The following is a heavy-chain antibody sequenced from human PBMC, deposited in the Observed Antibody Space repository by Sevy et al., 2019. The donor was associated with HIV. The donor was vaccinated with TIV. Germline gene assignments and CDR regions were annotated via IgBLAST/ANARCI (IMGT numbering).Heavy chain of an antibody. CDR3: AKMEGQLVSEYYFDY. V-gene: IGHV3-23*01. CDR2: LFGGGHGA. CDR1: GFTFSDYA. J-gene: IGHJ4*02. D-gene: IGHD6-13*01. Sequence: GGSLRLSCVASGFTFSDYAMSWVRQAPGKGLERVSSLFGGGHGANYADSVKGRFIISRDNSRNTLSLQLNSLRAEDAAVYYCAKMEGQLVSEYYFDYWGQGILVTVSS.